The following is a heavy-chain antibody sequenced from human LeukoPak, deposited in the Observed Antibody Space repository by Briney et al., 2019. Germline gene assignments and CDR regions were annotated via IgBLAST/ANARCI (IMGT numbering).Heavy chain of an antibody. CDR2: IYYTGKT. CDR1: GGSVSNGNYY. CDR3: ARSQNYYGSGDY. V-gene: IGHV4-61*03. D-gene: IGHD3-10*01. Sequence: SETLSLTCTVSGGSVSNGNYYWSWLRQPPGKALEWIGYIYYTGKTYYNPSLEGRVTILVDTSRNHFSVKLSSVTAADTAVYYCARSQNYYGSGDYWSQGTLVTVSS. J-gene: IGHJ4*02.